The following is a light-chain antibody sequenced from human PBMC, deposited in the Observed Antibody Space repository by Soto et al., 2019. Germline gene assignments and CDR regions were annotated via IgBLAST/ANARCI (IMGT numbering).Light chain of an antibody. CDR2: GAS. J-gene: IGKJ4*01. Sequence: EIVLTQSPGTLSVSPGERATLSCRASQSLRSSSLAWYQQRLGQAPRLLIYGASRRVTGIPDRFSGSGSGTDFTLTISRLEPEDFALYYCQQYGSSPLTFGGGTKVEIK. CDR1: QSLRSSS. CDR3: QQYGSSPLT. V-gene: IGKV3-20*01.